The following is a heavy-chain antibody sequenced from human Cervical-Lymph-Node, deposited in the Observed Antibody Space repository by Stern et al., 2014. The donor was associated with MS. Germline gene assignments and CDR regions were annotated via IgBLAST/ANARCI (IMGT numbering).Heavy chain of an antibody. D-gene: IGHD1-26*01. CDR2: VNPNSGNA. Sequence: VHLVESGAEVRKPGASVKVSCKASGYSFTTYAINWVRQAAGQGLEWMGWVNPNSGNAGYAQKFRGRVTMTRDTSINTAYMELSSLTNEDTAMYYCARKRVGGDYDFWGQGTLVTVTS. CDR1: GYSFTTYA. V-gene: IGHV1-8*01. J-gene: IGHJ4*02. CDR3: ARKRVGGDYDF.